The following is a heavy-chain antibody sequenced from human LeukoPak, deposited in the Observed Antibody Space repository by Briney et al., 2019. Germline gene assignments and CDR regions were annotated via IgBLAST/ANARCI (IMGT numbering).Heavy chain of an antibody. CDR2: ITHNGGT. Sequence: PSETLSLTCAVYGVSFRGYFWGWVRQTPGKGLEWLGEITHNGGTNYMPSLSGRVSVFQDVSKNQFSLKLSSVTAADTGVYYCARGNSGSHWGDHYFYMDVWGKGTTGIVSS. V-gene: IGHV4-34*01. CDR3: ARGNSGSHWGDHYFYMDV. D-gene: IGHD1-26*01. CDR1: GVSFRGYF. J-gene: IGHJ6*03.